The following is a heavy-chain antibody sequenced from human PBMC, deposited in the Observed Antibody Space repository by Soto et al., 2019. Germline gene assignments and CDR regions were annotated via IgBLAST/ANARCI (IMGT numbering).Heavy chain of an antibody. Sequence: GSLRLSCAASGFTFRSFTMNWVRQAPGKGLEWVSTISSNSAYIYYTDALRGRFTISRDNAKNSLYLQMNSLRAEDTAVYYCTRDASRDSSARGWFDPWGQGTLVTVSS. CDR1: GFTFRSFT. D-gene: IGHD6-13*01. CDR2: ISSNSAYI. V-gene: IGHV3-21*01. CDR3: TRDASRDSSARGWFDP. J-gene: IGHJ5*02.